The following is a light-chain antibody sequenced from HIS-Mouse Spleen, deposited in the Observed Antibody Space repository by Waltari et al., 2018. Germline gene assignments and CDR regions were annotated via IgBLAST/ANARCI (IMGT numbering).Light chain of an antibody. J-gene: IGKJ4*01. CDR3: QQYNSYSLT. CDR1: QRISSW. CDR2: KAS. Sequence: DIQRTQSPATLPSSLGDNLTITCRASQRISSWLAWYQQKPGKAPKILIYKASSLESGVPSRFSGSGSGTEFTLTISSLQPDDFATYYCQQYNSYSLTFGGGTKVEIK. V-gene: IGKV1-5*03.